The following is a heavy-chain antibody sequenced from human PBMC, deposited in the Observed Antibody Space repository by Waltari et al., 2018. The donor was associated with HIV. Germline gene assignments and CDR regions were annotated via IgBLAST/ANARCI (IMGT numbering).Heavy chain of an antibody. V-gene: IGHV3-66*01. Sequence: EVQLVESGGHLVQPGGSLSLSCAASGLPVGSPYMTWVRQAPGKGLEWVSVIWSDGSTYYADSVKGRFTISRDNSRNTMYLQMNSLRVDDTAVYYCARDLREDYYHFAMNVWGQGTSVTVSS. CDR3: ARDLREDYYHFAMNV. CDR2: IWSDGST. CDR1: GLPVGSPY. D-gene: IGHD1-26*01. J-gene: IGHJ6*02.